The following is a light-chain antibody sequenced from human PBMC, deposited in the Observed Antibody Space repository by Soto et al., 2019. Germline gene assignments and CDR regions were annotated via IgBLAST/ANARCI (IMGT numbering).Light chain of an antibody. CDR2: DAS. V-gene: IGKV1-5*01. Sequence: DITMTQSPSTLSASDGDGVTMTCRASQRITTWLAWYQQKPGKAPKLLISDASSLETGVPSRFSGSGSGTEFTLTISCLQSEDFATYYCQQYYSYWTFGQGTKVDIK. CDR1: QRITTW. J-gene: IGKJ1*01. CDR3: QQYYSYWT.